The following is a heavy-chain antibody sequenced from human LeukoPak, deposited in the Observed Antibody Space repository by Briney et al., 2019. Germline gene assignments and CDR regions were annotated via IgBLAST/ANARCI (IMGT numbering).Heavy chain of an antibody. CDR3: ARIRAAAGYYYGMDV. J-gene: IGHJ6*04. Sequence: SGPALVKPTQTLTLTCTFSGFSLSTSGMCVSWIRQPPGKALEWLALIDWDDDKYYSTSLKTRLTISKDTSKNQVVLTMTNMDPVDTATYYCARIRAAAGYYYGMDVWGKGTTVTVSS. CDR1: GFSLSTSGMC. V-gene: IGHV2-70*01. CDR2: IDWDDDK. D-gene: IGHD6-13*01.